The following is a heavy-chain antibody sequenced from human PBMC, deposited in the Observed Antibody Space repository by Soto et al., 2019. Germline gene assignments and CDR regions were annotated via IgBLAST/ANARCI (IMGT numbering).Heavy chain of an antibody. CDR3: ARDQTGGYYYDSSGMDV. CDR2: INPSGGNT. V-gene: IGHV1-46*01. D-gene: IGHD3-22*01. J-gene: IGHJ6*02. CDR1: GYTFTSYY. Sequence: ASVKVSCKASGYTFTSYYMHWVRQAPGQGLEWMGIINPSGGNTSYAQKFQGRVTMTRDTSTSTVYMELSSLRSEDTAVYYCARDQTGGYYYDSSGMDVWGQGTTVTVSS.